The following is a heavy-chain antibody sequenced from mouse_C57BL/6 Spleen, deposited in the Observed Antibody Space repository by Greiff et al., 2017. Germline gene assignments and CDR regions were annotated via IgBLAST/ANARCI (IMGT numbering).Heavy chain of an antibody. CDR3: AREGITTVVATDY. V-gene: IGHV5-4*01. CDR1: GFTFSSYA. J-gene: IGHJ2*01. D-gene: IGHD1-1*01. Sequence: DVMLVESGGGLVKPGGSLKLSCAASGFTFSSYAMSWVRQTPEKRLEWVATISDGGSYTYYPDNVKGRFTISRDNAKNNLYLQMSHLKSEDTAMYYCAREGITTVVATDYWGQGTTLTVSS. CDR2: ISDGGSYT.